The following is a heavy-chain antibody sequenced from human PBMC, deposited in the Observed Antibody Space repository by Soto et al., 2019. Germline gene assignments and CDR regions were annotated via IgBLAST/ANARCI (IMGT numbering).Heavy chain of an antibody. Sequence: ASVKVSCKASGYTFTSYGISWVRQAPGQGLEWMGWISAYNGNTNYAQKLQGRVTMTTDTSTSTAYMELRSLRSDDTAVYYCARDGPIAVAGIEFDPWGQGTLVTVSS. J-gene: IGHJ5*02. CDR3: ARDGPIAVAGIEFDP. CDR2: ISAYNGNT. D-gene: IGHD6-19*01. CDR1: GYTFTSYG. V-gene: IGHV1-18*01.